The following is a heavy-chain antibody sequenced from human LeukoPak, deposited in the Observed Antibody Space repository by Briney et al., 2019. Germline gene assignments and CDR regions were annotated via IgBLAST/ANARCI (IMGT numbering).Heavy chain of an antibody. CDR2: ISWNSGSI. CDR3: AKDRGSVDAYYDFWSGQAYYYGMDV. J-gene: IGHJ6*02. CDR1: GFTFDDYA. Sequence: GRSLTLSCAASGFTFDDYAMHWVRQAPGKGLEWVSGISWNSGSIGYADSVKGRFTISRDNAKNSLYLQMNSLGAEDTALYYCAKDRGSVDAYYDFWSGQAYYYGMDVWRQGAKVTVSS. V-gene: IGHV3-9*01. D-gene: IGHD3-3*01.